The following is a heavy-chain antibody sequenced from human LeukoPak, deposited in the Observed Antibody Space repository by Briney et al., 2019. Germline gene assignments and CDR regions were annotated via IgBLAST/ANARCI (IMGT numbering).Heavy chain of an antibody. CDR3: ARWAGDIVVVPAARDWFDP. CDR2: IYHSGST. Sequence: PSETLSLTCAVSGGSISSSNWWSWVRQPPGKGLEWIGEIYHSGSTNYNPSLKSRVTISVDKSKNPFSLKMSSVTAADTAVYYCARWAGDIVVVPAARDWFDPWGQGTLVTVSS. D-gene: IGHD2-2*01. CDR1: GGSISSSNW. J-gene: IGHJ5*02. V-gene: IGHV4-4*02.